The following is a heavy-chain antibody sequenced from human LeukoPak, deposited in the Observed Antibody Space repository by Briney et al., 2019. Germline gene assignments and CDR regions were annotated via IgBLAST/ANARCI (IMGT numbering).Heavy chain of an antibody. CDR1: GITLSNYA. D-gene: IGHD3-22*01. J-gene: IGHJ4*02. V-gene: IGHV3-23*01. Sequence: PGGSLRLSCAVSGITLSNYAVSWVRQAPGKGLEWVAGISGSGGGTNYADSVKGRFTISRDNPKNTLYLQMNNLRADDTAVYFCAKRGVVIRVILVGFHKEAYYFDSWGQGALVTVSS. CDR2: ISGSGGGT. CDR3: AKRGVVIRVILVGFHKEAYYFDS.